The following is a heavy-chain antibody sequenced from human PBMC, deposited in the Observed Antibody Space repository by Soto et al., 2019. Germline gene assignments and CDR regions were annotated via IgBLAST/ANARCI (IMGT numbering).Heavy chain of an antibody. Sequence: EVQLLESWGGLVQPGGSLRLSCAASGFTFSSYAMSWVRQAPGKGLEWVSAISGSGGSTYYADSVKGRFTISRDNSKNTLYLQMNSLRAEDTAVYYCAKGMTITIFGVVKNDYWGQGTLVTVSS. CDR3: AKGMTITIFGVVKNDY. J-gene: IGHJ4*02. D-gene: IGHD3-3*01. CDR1: GFTFSSYA. V-gene: IGHV3-23*01. CDR2: ISGSGGST.